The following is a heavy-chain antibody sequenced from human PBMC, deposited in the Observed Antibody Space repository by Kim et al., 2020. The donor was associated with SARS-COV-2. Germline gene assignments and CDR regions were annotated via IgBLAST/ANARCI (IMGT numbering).Heavy chain of an antibody. D-gene: IGHD4-17*01. CDR2: IIPILGIA. Sequence: SVQVSCKASGGTFSSYAISWVRQAPGQGLEWMGRIIPILGIANYAQKLQGRVTITADKSTSTAYMELNSLRSEETAVYCCARGGVTTVTTSFSPTPSHYGMDDWGQGTMVTVSS. J-gene: IGHJ6*02. V-gene: IGHV1-69*04. CDR3: ARGGVTTVTTSFSPTPSHYGMDD. CDR1: GGTFSSYA.